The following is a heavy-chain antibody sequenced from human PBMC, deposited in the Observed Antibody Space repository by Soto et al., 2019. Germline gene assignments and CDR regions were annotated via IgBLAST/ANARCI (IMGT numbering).Heavy chain of an antibody. V-gene: IGHV4-34*01. CDR1: DGSFSGYY. CDR2: INHSGGT. J-gene: IGHJ4*02. Sequence: SETPYLTCAVYDGSFSGYYWSWIRQPPGKGLEGIGEINHSGGTNYNPSLKRRVTISVDTSKNQFSLKLSSVTAADTAGDYSERGHKSRVGYCHAPGRSRDWGQTPLLTLFS. D-gene: IGHD3-10*01. CDR3: ERGHKSRVGYCHAPGRSRD.